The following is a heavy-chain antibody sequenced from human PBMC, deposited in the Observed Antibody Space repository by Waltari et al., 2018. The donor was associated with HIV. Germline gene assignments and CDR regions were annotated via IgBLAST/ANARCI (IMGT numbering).Heavy chain of an antibody. V-gene: IGHV4-34*01. CDR1: GGSFSGYF. Sequence: QVQLQQWGAGLLKPSETLSLTCAVYGGSFSGYFWSWIRQPPGKGLEWIAEINRSGSTNYNPSLKSRVTISMDTSKNQFSLRLNSVTAADTAVYYCARRIIPPLVAAGRRQNPAPRTSFDSWGLGTLVTVSS. D-gene: IGHD2-15*01. CDR2: INRSGST. J-gene: IGHJ4*02. CDR3: ARRIIPPLVAAGRRQNPAPRTSFDS.